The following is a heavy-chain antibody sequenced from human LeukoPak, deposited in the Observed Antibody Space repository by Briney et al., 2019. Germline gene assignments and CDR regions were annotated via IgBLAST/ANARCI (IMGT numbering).Heavy chain of an antibody. D-gene: IGHD6-19*01. CDR1: GFTFSSYG. V-gene: IGHV3-33*01. Sequence: PGGSLRLSCAASGFTFSSYGMHWVRKAPGKGLEWVAVIWYDGSNKYYADSVKGRFTISRDNSKNTLYLQMNSLRAGDTAVYYCARDGYSSGWSFDYWGQGTLVTVSS. CDR2: IWYDGSNK. CDR3: ARDGYSSGWSFDY. J-gene: IGHJ4*02.